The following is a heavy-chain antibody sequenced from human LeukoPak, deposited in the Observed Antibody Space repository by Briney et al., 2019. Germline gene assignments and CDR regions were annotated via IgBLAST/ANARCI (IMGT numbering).Heavy chain of an antibody. CDR3: ARGPRTYDSSAYYYY. CDR1: GFTFSTYS. CDR2: ISSSSSTI. J-gene: IGHJ4*02. V-gene: IGHV3-48*04. D-gene: IGHD3-22*01. Sequence: GGSLRLSCAASGFTFSTYSMNWVRQAPGRGLEWVSYISSSSSTIYYADSVKGRFTISRDNAKNSLYLQMNTLRAEDTAVYFCARGPRTYDSSAYYYYWGQGALVTVSS.